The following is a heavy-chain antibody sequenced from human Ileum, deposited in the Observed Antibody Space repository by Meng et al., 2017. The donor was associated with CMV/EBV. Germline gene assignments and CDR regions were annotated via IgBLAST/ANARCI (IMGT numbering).Heavy chain of an antibody. V-gene: IGHV4-4*07. D-gene: IGHD3-10*01. CDR2: IYTSGTT. J-gene: IGHJ4*02. Sequence: LKESGPGLVKTSETPYLTCYVSGGSISNYYWSWIRQPAGKGLEWIAHIYTSGTTNYNPSLKSRVTMSVDTSRNQFSLKLTSVTAADTAVYYCARNYGSGNWNFFHYWGQGTLVTVSS. CDR1: GGSISNYY. CDR3: ARNYGSGNWNFFHY.